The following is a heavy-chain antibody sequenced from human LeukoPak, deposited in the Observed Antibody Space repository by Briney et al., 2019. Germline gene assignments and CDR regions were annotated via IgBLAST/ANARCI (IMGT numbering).Heavy chain of an antibody. Sequence: GGSLRLSCAASAFTFSIYTAMWVRQAPGKGLEWVAVILKDESTKFYADSVKGRFTISRDNSKNTLYLQMSSLRAEDTALYYCARDWGLDSWGQGTLVTVSS. V-gene: IGHV3-30-3*01. D-gene: IGHD3-16*01. CDR3: ARDWGLDS. CDR1: AFTFSIYT. J-gene: IGHJ4*02. CDR2: ILKDESTK.